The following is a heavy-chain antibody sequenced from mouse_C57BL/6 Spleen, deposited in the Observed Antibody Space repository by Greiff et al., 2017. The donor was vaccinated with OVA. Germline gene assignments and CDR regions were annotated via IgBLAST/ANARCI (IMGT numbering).Heavy chain of an antibody. CDR2: INPNNGGT. V-gene: IGHV1-26*01. J-gene: IGHJ2*01. CDR3: ARYYYGPLY. D-gene: IGHD1-1*01. CDR1: GYTFTDYY. Sequence: EVQLQQSGPELVKPGASVKISCKASGYTFTDYYMNWVKQSHGKSLEWIGDINPNNGGTSYNQKFKGKATLTVDKSSSTAYMELRSLTSEDSAVYYCARYYYGPLYWGQGTTLTVSS.